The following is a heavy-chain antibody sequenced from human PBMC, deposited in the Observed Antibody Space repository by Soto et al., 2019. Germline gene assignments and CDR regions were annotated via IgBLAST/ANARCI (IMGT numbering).Heavy chain of an antibody. CDR1: GGSFSGYY. Sequence: QVQLQQWGAGLLKPSETLSLTCAVYGGSFSGYYWSWIRQPPGKGLEWIGEINHSGSTNYNPSLKSRVTLSVDTAKDPFSPKLSSVTAADTAVYYCARGRRNPVYWGQGTLVTVSS. J-gene: IGHJ4*02. D-gene: IGHD1-1*01. CDR2: INHSGST. V-gene: IGHV4-34*01. CDR3: ARGRRNPVY.